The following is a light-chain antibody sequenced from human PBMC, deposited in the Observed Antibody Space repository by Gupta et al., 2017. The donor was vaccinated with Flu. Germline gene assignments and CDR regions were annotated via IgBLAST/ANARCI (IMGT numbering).Light chain of an antibody. CDR1: RCSSIY. V-gene: IGKV1-39*01. CDR3: KQGYICPLT. Sequence: TCLASRCSSIYLNWFQQRAGQTPKRLIYGTSSLETGVPARFSGSGSGTDFTLSISRVEPEDVATYYCKQGYICPLTFGPGTKLDIK. CDR2: GTS. J-gene: IGKJ3*01.